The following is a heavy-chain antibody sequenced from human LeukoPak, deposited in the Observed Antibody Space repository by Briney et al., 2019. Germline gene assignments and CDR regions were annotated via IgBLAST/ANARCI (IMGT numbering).Heavy chain of an antibody. CDR2: ISSSGSTI. D-gene: IGHD2-2*01. V-gene: IGHV3-11*01. J-gene: IGHJ6*02. CDR3: GGGGEYCSSTSCPRPLIYYYYGMDV. CDR1: GFTFSDYY. Sequence: GGSLRLSCAASGFTFSDYYMSWIRQAAGKGLEWVSYISSSGSTIYYPDSVKGRFTISSAYAKNSLYLQMISLGAEETAVYYCGGGGEYCSSTSCPRPLIYYYYGMDVWGQGTTVTVSS.